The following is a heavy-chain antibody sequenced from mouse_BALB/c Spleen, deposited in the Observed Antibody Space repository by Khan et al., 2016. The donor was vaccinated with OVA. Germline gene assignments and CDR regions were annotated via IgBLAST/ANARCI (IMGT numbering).Heavy chain of an antibody. CDR3: ASTDSIEY. D-gene: IGHD2-10*02. Sequence: EVQLQESGPGLVKPSQSLSLTCTVTGYSITSGYGWNWIRQFPGNTLEWMGYISYSGGIYYNPSLKSRISITRDKSKKQFFLESKSVTAKDRATYYCASTDSIEYWGQGTTLTVSS. V-gene: IGHV3-2*02. CDR2: ISYSGGI. CDR1: GYSITSGYG. J-gene: IGHJ2*01.